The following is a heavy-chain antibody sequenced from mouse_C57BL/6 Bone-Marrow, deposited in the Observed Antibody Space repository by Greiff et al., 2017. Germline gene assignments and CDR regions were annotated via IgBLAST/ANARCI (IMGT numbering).Heavy chain of an antibody. CDR1: GYTFTDYN. J-gene: IGHJ1*03. Sequence: VQLKESGPELVKPGASVKMSCKASGYTFTDYNMHWVKQSHGKSLEWIGYINPNNGGTSYNQKFKGKATLTVNKSSSTAYMELRSLTSEDSAVYYCARRRGSSHWYFDVWGTGTTVTVSS. D-gene: IGHD1-1*01. CDR2: INPNNGGT. V-gene: IGHV1-22*01. CDR3: ARRRGSSHWYFDV.